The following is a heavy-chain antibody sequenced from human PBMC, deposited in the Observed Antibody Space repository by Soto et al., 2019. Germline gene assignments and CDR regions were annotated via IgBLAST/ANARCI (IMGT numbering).Heavy chain of an antibody. D-gene: IGHD2-15*01. V-gene: IGHV3-30-3*01. CDR1: GFTFSSYA. J-gene: IGHJ4*02. CDR3: ASPHCSGGSCYWGGFDY. Sequence: GGSLRLSCAASGFTFSSYAMHWVRQAPGRGLEWVAFISNDGSNEYYADSVKGRFTISRDNSKNTLYLQMNRLRAEDTAVYYCASPHCSGGSCYWGGFDYWGQGTLVTVSS. CDR2: ISNDGSNE.